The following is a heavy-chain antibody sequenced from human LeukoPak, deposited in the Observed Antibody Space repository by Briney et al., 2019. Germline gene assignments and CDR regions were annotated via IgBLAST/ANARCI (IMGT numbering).Heavy chain of an antibody. J-gene: IGHJ4*02. CDR1: GGTFSSYA. CDR3: ASSAEVLKYSSGWPFDY. Sequence: GASVKVSCKASGGTFSSYAISWVRQAPGQGLEWMGGIIPIFGTANYAQKFQGRVTITADESTSTAYMELSSLRSEDTAVYYCASSAEVLKYSSGWPFDYWGQGTLVTVSS. V-gene: IGHV1-69*13. CDR2: IIPIFGTA. D-gene: IGHD6-19*01.